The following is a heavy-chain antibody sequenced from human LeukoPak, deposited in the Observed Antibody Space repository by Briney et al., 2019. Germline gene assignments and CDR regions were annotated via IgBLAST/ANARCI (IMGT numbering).Heavy chain of an antibody. J-gene: IGHJ4*02. Sequence: AETLSLTCTVSGGSISRYYWSWIRQPPGKGLEWIGCIDCGGSTKHNPSFKGRVTISVDTSKNQFSLKLSSVTAADTAVYYCAREGGYSSGWSFDYWGQGTLVTVSS. CDR1: GGSISRYY. D-gene: IGHD6-19*01. CDR3: AREGGYSSGWSFDY. CDR2: IDCGGST. V-gene: IGHV4-59*01.